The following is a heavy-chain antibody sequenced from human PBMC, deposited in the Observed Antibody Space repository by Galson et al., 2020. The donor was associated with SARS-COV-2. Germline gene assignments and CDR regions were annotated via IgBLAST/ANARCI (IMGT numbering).Heavy chain of an antibody. Sequence: KIGESLKISCAASGFTFSDYYMSWIRQAPGKGLEWVSYISSSSSYTNYADSVKGRFTISRDNAKNSLYLQMNSLRVEDTAVYYCARSKHCSSTSCPTDYWGQGTLVTVSS. CDR2: ISSSSSYT. D-gene: IGHD2-2*01. J-gene: IGHJ4*02. V-gene: IGHV3-11*03. CDR1: GFTFSDYY. CDR3: ARSKHCSSTSCPTDY.